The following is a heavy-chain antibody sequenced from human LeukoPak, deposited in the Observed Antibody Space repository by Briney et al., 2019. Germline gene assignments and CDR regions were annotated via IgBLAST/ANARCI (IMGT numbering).Heavy chain of an antibody. CDR3: AKEWVEDIVVVVAATRTASIDY. V-gene: IGHV3-30*02. CDR2: IRYDGSNK. J-gene: IGHJ4*02. Sequence: VGSLRLSCAASGFTFSSYGMHWVRQAPGKGLEWVAFIRYDGSNKYYADSVKGRFTISRDNSKNTLYLQMNSLRAEDTAVYYCAKEWVEDIVVVVAATRTASIDYWGQGTLVTVSS. CDR1: GFTFSSYG. D-gene: IGHD2-15*01.